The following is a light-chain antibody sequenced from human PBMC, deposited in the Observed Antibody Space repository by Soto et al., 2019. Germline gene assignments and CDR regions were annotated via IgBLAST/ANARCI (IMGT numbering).Light chain of an antibody. Sequence: QSALTQPASVSGSPGQSITISCTGTSSDVGDYNYVSWYQQHPGKAPKLMIYEVSNRPSGVSNRFSGSKSGNTASLTISGLQAVDEADYYCSSYTSSSTPYVFGTGPKLTVL. CDR3: SSYTSSSTPYV. J-gene: IGLJ1*01. CDR1: SSDVGDYNY. V-gene: IGLV2-14*01. CDR2: EVS.